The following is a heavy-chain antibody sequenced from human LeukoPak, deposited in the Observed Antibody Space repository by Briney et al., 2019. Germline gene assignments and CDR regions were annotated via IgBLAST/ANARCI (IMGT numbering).Heavy chain of an antibody. CDR3: ARGPDGSTISLPLYYYYGMDV. D-gene: IGHD2-2*01. J-gene: IGHJ6*02. CDR2: INPSGGST. CDR1: GYTFANYY. V-gene: IGHV1-46*01. Sequence: ASVKVSCKASGYTFANYYMHWVRQAPGQGLEWMGIINPSGGSTSYAQKFQGRVTMTRDTSTSTVYMELSSLRSEDTAVYYCARGPDGSTISLPLYYYYGMDVWGQGTTVTVSS.